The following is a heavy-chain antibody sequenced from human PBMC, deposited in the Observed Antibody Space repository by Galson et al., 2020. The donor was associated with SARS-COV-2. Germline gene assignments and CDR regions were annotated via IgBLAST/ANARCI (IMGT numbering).Heavy chain of an antibody. CDR2: ISYDGSNK. CDR1: GFTFSSYG. V-gene: IGHV3-30*03. J-gene: IGHJ6*02. D-gene: IGHD1-26*01. Sequence: TGGSLRLSCVASGFTFSSYGMHWVRQAPGKGLEWVAVISYDGSNKYYADSVKGRFTISRDNSKNTLYLQMNSLRAEDTAVYYCAACIVGATKREYYYYYGMDVWGQGTTVTVSS. CDR3: AACIVGATKREYYYYYGMDV.